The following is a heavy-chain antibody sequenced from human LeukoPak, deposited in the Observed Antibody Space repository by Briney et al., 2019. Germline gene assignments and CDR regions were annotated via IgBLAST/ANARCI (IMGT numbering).Heavy chain of an antibody. CDR3: AYSSSGWTMFDY. Sequence: ASVKVSCKASGYTFTSYDINWVRQATGQGLEWMGWMNPNSGNTDYAQKFQGRVTMTRNTSISTAYMELSSLRSEDTAVYYCAYSSSGWTMFDYWGQGTLVTASS. D-gene: IGHD6-19*01. J-gene: IGHJ4*02. CDR2: MNPNSGNT. CDR1: GYTFTSYD. V-gene: IGHV1-8*01.